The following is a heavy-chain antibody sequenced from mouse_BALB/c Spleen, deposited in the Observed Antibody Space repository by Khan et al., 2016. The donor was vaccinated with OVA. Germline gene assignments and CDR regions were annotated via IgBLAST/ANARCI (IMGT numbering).Heavy chain of an antibody. J-gene: IGHJ4*01. CDR1: GFSLTSYG. CDR2: IWSGGST. CDR3: ARIFIGTTDYAMDY. D-gene: IGHD2-14*01. Sequence: VQLQESGPGLVQPSQSLSITCTVSGFSLTSYGVHWVRQSPGKGLEWLGVIWSGGSTDYNAAFISRLSISKDNSTSHVFFKMNSLQANDTAIYYCARIFIGTTDYAMDYWGQGTSVTVSS. V-gene: IGHV2-2*02.